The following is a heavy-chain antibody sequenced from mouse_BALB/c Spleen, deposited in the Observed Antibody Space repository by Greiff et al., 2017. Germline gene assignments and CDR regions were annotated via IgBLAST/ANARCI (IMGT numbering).Heavy chain of an antibody. J-gene: IGHJ4*01. V-gene: IGHV1-14*01. CDR1: GYTFTSYV. CDR2: INPYNDGT. D-gene: IGHD4-1*01. Sequence: LVESGPELVKPGASVKMSCTASGYTFTSYVMHWVMQKPGQGLEWIGYINPYNDGTKYNEKFKGKATLTSDKSSNTAYMELSNLTSEDSAVYYCARGLGSYAMDYWGQGTSVTVSS. CDR3: ARGLGSYAMDY.